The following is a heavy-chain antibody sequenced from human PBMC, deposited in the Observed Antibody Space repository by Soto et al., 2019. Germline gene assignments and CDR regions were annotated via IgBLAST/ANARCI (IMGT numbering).Heavy chain of an antibody. V-gene: IGHV3-49*04. CDR1: GFTFSSYW. CDR3: TSTRDRITIFGVVIIPGHFDY. Sequence: GGSLRLSCAASGFTFSSYWMSWVRQAPGKGLEWVGFIRSKAYGGTTEYAASVKGRFTISRDDSKSIAYLQMNSLKTEDTAVYYCTSTRDRITIFGVVIIPGHFDYWGQGTLVTVSS. J-gene: IGHJ4*02. CDR2: IRSKAYGGTT. D-gene: IGHD3-3*01.